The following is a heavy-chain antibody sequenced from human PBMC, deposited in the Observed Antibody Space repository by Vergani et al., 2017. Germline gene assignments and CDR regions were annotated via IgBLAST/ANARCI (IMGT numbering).Heavy chain of an antibody. V-gene: IGHV5-51*01. Sequence: EVQLVQSGAEVKKPGESLKISCKGSGYSFTSYWIGWVRQMPGKGLEWMGIIYPGDSDTRYSPSFQGQVTISADKSISTAYLQWSSLKASDTAMYYCARDPPRAAARTFPYYWGQGTLVTVSS. CDR1: GYSFTSYW. D-gene: IGHD6-13*01. CDR2: IYPGDSDT. CDR3: ARDPPRAAARTFPYY. J-gene: IGHJ4*02.